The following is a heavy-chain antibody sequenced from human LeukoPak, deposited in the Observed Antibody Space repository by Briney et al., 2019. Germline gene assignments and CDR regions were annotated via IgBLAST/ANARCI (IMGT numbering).Heavy chain of an antibody. CDR3: AKDIGHNSGYYLNYGMDV. CDR1: GFTFDDYA. V-gene: IGHV3-9*01. D-gene: IGHD3-22*01. Sequence: GRSLRLSCAASGFTFDDYAMHWVRQAPGKGLEWVSGISWNSGSIGYADSVKGRFTISRDNAKNSLYLQMNSLRAEDTALYYCAKDIGHNSGYYLNYGMDVWGQGITVTVSS. J-gene: IGHJ6*02. CDR2: ISWNSGSI.